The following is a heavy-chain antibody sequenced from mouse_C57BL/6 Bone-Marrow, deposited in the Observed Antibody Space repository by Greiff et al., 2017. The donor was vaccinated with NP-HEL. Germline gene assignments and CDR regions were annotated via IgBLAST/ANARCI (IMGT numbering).Heavy chain of an antibody. V-gene: IGHV1-74*01. Sequence: QVQLQQPGAELVKPGASVKVSCKASGYTFTSYWMHWVKQRPGQGLEWIGRIHPSDSDTNYNQKFKGKATLTVDKSSSTAYMQLSILTSEDSAVYYCAIYYGNYTGGYWGQGTSVTVSS. CDR1: GYTFTSYW. D-gene: IGHD2-1*01. CDR2: IHPSDSDT. J-gene: IGHJ4*01. CDR3: AIYYGNYTGGY.